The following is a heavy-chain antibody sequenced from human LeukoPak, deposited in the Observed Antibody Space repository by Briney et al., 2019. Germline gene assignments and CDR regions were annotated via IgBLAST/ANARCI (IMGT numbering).Heavy chain of an antibody. CDR1: GGSISSYY. CDR3: ARHYDSSGYYYAGVSPHYGMDV. CDR2: IYYSGST. V-gene: IGHV4-59*01. J-gene: IGHJ6*02. Sequence: PSETLSLTCTVSGGSISSYYWSWLRQPPGKGLEWIAYIYYSGSTSYNPSLKSRVTISVDTSKNQFSLRLSSVTAADTAVYYCARHYDSSGYYYAGVSPHYGMDVWGQGTTVTVSS. D-gene: IGHD3-22*01.